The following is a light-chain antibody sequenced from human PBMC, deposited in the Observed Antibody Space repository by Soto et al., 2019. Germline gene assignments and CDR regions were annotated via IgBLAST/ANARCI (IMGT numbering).Light chain of an antibody. J-gene: IGKJ5*01. CDR1: QSVSVN. Sequence: EIVMTQSPATLSVSPGERATLSFRASQSVSVNLAWYQQKPGQPPRLLIYGASTRATGIPARFSGSGSGTEFTLTINSLQSEDFAVYYCQQYNSWPPITFGQGTRLEIK. V-gene: IGKV3-15*01. CDR3: QQYNSWPPIT. CDR2: GAS.